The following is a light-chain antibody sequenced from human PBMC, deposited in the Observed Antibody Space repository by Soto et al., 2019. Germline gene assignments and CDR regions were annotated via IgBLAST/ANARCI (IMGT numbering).Light chain of an antibody. Sequence: QLVLTQPRSVSGSPGQSVTISCTGTSSDVGGYNYVSWYQQHPGKAPKLMIYDVSKRPSGVPDRLSGSKSGNTASLTISGLQAEDEADYYCCSYAGSPYVFGTGTKLTVL. CDR1: SSDVGGYNY. J-gene: IGLJ1*01. V-gene: IGLV2-11*01. CDR2: DVS. CDR3: CSYAGSPYV.